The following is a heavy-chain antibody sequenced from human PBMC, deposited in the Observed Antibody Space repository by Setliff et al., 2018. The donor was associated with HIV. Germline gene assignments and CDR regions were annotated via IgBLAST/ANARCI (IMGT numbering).Heavy chain of an antibody. D-gene: IGHD3-10*01. Sequence: SETLSLTCTVSGGSFSTYYWSWIRQPAGEGPEYIGRVHSTGTTIYNPSLKSRVTMSVDASKNQLSLKLRSMTAADTAVYYCARARITMIGGRLEPYAFDRWGQGTKVTVSS. V-gene: IGHV4-4*07. J-gene: IGHJ3*01. CDR2: VHSTGTT. CDR1: GGSFSTYY. CDR3: ARARITMIGGRLEPYAFDR.